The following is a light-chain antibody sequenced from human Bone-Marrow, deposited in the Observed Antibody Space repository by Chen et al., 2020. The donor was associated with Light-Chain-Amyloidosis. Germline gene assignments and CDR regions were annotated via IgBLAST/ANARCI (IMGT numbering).Light chain of an antibody. CDR1: SSNLGERY. J-gene: IGLJ2*01. Sequence: QSVLTQPPSVSAAPGQRVIISCSGGSSNLGERYVSWYQHLPYTAPRPVIFDNTRRPSGIPARFAGSKSGTSATLAISGLQTGDEGDYYCGTWDSSLNSWLFGGGTKLTVL. CDR3: GTWDSSLNSWL. CDR2: DNT. V-gene: IGLV1-51*01.